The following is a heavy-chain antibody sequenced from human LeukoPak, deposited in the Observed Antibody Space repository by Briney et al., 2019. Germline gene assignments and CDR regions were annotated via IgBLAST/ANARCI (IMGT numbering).Heavy chain of an antibody. CDR1: GFTFSSYA. CDR3: AKDFSDYSGWYFDH. D-gene: IGHD6-19*01. Sequence: GGSLRLSCAASGFTFSSYAMSWVRQAPGKGLEWVAVTAHHESQKYYADSVNGRFTISRDNSKNALYLQMNSLRAEDTAVYYCAKDFSDYSGWYFDHWGQGTLVTVSS. CDR2: TAHHESQK. J-gene: IGHJ4*02. V-gene: IGHV3-30*18.